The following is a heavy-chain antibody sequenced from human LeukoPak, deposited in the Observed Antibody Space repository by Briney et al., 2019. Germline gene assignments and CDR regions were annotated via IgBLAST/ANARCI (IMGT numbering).Heavy chain of an antibody. Sequence: GGSLRLSCAASGFTFSSYSMNWVRQAPGKGLEWVSSISSSSSYIYYADSVRGRFTISRDNAKNSLYLQMNSLRAEDTAVYYCARAYSESYGLGYYYMDVWGKGTTVTVSS. CDR1: GFTFSSYS. CDR2: ISSSSSYI. CDR3: ARAYSESYGLGYYYMDV. D-gene: IGHD1-26*01. V-gene: IGHV3-21*01. J-gene: IGHJ6*03.